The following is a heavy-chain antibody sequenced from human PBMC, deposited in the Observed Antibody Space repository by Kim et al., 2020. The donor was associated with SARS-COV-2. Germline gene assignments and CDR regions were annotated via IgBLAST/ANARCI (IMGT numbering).Heavy chain of an antibody. CDR3: ASFLLGSGYYYVGLDY. D-gene: IGHD3-22*01. V-gene: IGHV3-30*07. J-gene: IGHJ4*02. Sequence: SVKGRFTISRDNSKNTLYLQMNSLRAEDTAVYYCASFLLGSGYYYVGLDYWGQGTLVTVSS.